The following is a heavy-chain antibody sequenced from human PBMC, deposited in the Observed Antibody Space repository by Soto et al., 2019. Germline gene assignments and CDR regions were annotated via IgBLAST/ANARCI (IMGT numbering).Heavy chain of an antibody. Sequence: QMQLQESGPGLVKPSETLSLTCTVSGGSVSSGSYYWSWIRQPPGKGLEWIAYIYYNGNTNYNPSLKSRVTISLDTSKHQFSLKLNSVTAADTAVYYCARAAQCSGGTCYPGGYGMDVWGQGTTVTVSS. CDR3: ARAAQCSGGTCYPGGYGMDV. D-gene: IGHD2-15*01. V-gene: IGHV4-61*01. CDR2: IYYNGNT. CDR1: GGSVSSGSYY. J-gene: IGHJ6*02.